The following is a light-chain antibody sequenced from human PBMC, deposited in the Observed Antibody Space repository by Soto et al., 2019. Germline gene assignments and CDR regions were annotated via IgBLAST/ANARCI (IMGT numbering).Light chain of an antibody. CDR3: QQYKSYSPRT. CDR1: SSVHWH. Sequence: IMVTQSPAALSLSPGDTATLTCRSTSSVHWHLAWYHVRPGQSPRLLISGSSVRANGVPERFSGGGAGTQFTLTIDGVQPEDVGVYYCQQYKSYSPRTLGQGTKVDIK. V-gene: IGKV3-15*01. J-gene: IGKJ1*01. CDR2: GSS.